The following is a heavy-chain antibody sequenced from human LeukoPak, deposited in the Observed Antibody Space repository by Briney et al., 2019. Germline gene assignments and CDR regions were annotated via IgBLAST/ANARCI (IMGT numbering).Heavy chain of an antibody. D-gene: IGHD6-19*01. Sequence: SVKVSCKASGGTFISYAISWVRQAPGQGLEWMGRIIPILGIANYAQKFQGRVTITADKSTSTAYMELSSLRSEDTAVYYCARWPPYSSGWYGYYYGMDVWGQGTTVTVSS. J-gene: IGHJ6*02. CDR1: GGTFISYA. CDR3: ARWPPYSSGWYGYYYGMDV. CDR2: IIPILGIA. V-gene: IGHV1-69*04.